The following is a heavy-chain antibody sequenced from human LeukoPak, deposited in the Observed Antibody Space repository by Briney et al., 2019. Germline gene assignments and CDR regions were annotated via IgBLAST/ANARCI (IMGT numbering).Heavy chain of an antibody. J-gene: IGHJ4*02. Sequence: ALVKVSCKASGYTFTSYYMHWVRQAPGQGLEWMGIINPSGGSTSYAQKFQGRVTMTRDTSTSTVYMELSSLRSEDTAVYYCARVETYYYDSSGYTVFDYWGQGTLVTVSS. D-gene: IGHD3-22*01. CDR1: GYTFTSYY. V-gene: IGHV1-46*01. CDR3: ARVETYYYDSSGYTVFDY. CDR2: INPSGGST.